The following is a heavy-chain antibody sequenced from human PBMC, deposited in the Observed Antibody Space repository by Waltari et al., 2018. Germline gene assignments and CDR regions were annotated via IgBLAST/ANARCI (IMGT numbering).Heavy chain of an antibody. D-gene: IGHD1-20*01. J-gene: IGHJ4*02. Sequence: EVQLLESGGGLVQPGGSLRLSCAASGIIFNNFAINWVRLSPGTGLQGVSAISVRDGTYYADSVKGRFTVSRDTSKNTVYLQMSNLRGEDTAIYYCATPFYNWYDPLHSWGQGTLVAVSS. V-gene: IGHV3-23*01. CDR1: GIIFNNFA. CDR3: ATPFYNWYDPLHS. CDR2: ISVRDGT.